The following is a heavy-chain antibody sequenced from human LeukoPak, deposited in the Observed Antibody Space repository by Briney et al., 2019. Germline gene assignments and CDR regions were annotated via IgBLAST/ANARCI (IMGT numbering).Heavy chain of an antibody. CDR2: IYSGGST. D-gene: IGHD3-3*01. CDR3: ARDFWSGYYGGPTELNWFDP. V-gene: IGHV3-53*01. CDR1: GFTVSSNY. J-gene: IGHJ5*02. Sequence: GGSLRLSCAASGFTVSSNYMSWVRQAPGKGLQWVSVIYSGGSTYYADSVKGRFTISRDNSKNTLYLQMNSLRAEDTAVYYCARDFWSGYYGGPTELNWFDPWGQGTLVTVSS.